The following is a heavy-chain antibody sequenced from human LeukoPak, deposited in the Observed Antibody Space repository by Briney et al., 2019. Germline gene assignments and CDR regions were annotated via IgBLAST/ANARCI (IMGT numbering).Heavy chain of an antibody. D-gene: IGHD2-2*01. CDR1: GFTFSSYS. Sequence: GGSLRLSCAASGFTFSSYSMSWVRQAPGEGLEWVSSISSSGSFIYYADSVKGRFTISRDNARNSLFLQMNSLRAEDTAVYYCARDLRYCSSASCSENGAFDIWGQGTMVTVSS. CDR3: ARDLRYCSSASCSENGAFDI. CDR2: ISSSGSFI. J-gene: IGHJ3*02. V-gene: IGHV3-21*01.